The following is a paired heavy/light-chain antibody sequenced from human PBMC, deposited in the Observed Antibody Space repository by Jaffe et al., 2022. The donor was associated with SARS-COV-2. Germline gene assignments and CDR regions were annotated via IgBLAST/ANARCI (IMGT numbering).Light chain of an antibody. CDR3: QQYGSSHRT. CDR1: QSVSSSY. Sequence: EIVLTQSPGTLSLSPGERATLSCRASQSVSSSYLAWYQQKPGQAPRLLIYGASSRATGIPDRFSGSGSGTDFTLTISRLEPEDFAVYYCQQYGSSHRTFGQGTKVEIK. J-gene: IGKJ1*01. V-gene: IGKV3-20*01. CDR2: GAS.
Heavy chain of an antibody. CDR3: ARDRGYGIVGATGPFDY. D-gene: IGHD1-26*01. J-gene: IGHJ4*02. V-gene: IGHV3-30-3*01. Sequence: QVQLVESGGGVVQPGRSLRLSCAASGFTFSSYAMHWVRQAPGKGLEWVAVISYDGSNKYYADSVKGRFTISRDNSKNTLYLQMNSLRAEDTAVYYCARDRGYGIVGATGPFDYWGQGTLVTVSS. CDR1: GFTFSSYA. CDR2: ISYDGSNK.